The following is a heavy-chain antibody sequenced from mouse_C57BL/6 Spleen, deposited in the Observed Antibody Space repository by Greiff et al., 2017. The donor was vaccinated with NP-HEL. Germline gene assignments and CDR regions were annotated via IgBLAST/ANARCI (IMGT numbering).Heavy chain of an antibody. Sequence: EVQLVESGGGLVKPGGSLKLSCAASGFTFSSYAMSWVRQTPEKRLEWVATISDGGSYTYYPDNVKGRFTISRDNAKNNLYLQMSHLKAEDTAMYYCARDRGGPGRFDYWGQGTTLTVSS. V-gene: IGHV5-4*01. J-gene: IGHJ2*01. CDR1: GFTFSSYA. D-gene: IGHD1-1*02. CDR2: ISDGGSYT. CDR3: ARDRGGPGRFDY.